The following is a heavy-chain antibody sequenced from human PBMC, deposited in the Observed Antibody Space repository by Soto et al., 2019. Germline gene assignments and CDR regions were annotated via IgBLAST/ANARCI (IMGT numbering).Heavy chain of an antibody. D-gene: IGHD6-13*01. CDR3: GKVGVAAPFDY. CDR2: ISYDGGNK. Sequence: GGSLRLSCAASGFTFSSYGIHWVRQAPGKGLEWVAVISYDGGNKYYADSVKGRFTISRDNSKNTLYLQMNSLRAEDTAVYYCGKVGVAAPFDYSGPATLATVSS. V-gene: IGHV3-30*18. J-gene: IGHJ4*02. CDR1: GFTFSSYG.